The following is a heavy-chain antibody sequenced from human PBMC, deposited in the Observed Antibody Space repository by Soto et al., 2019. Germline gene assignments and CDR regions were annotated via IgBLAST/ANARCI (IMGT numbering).Heavy chain of an antibody. V-gene: IGHV3-23*01. Sequence: AGGALRLFSEASGFTVGNYAMNGVRQAPGKGLEWISSISDPGTSTYYANSVKGRFSMSRDNSKNTLFLQMNRLRADDTAVYFCAKSLVTPSDAFDLWGRGTLVTVSS. CDR1: GFTVGNYA. D-gene: IGHD2-21*02. J-gene: IGHJ3*01. CDR2: ISDPGTST. CDR3: AKSLVTPSDAFDL.